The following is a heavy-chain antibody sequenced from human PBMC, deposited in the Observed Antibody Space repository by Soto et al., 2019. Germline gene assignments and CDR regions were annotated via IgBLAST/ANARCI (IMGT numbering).Heavy chain of an antibody. Sequence: EVQLVESGGGLVKPGGSLRLSCAASGFTFSSYSMNWVRQAPGKGLEWVSSISSSSSYIYYADSVKGRFTISRDNAKNSLYMQMNSLRAEDTAVYYCAGQWDGSNWYTGFDYWGQGTLVTVSS. D-gene: IGHD6-13*01. J-gene: IGHJ4*02. CDR3: AGQWDGSNWYTGFDY. CDR2: ISSSSSYI. V-gene: IGHV3-21*01. CDR1: GFTFSSYS.